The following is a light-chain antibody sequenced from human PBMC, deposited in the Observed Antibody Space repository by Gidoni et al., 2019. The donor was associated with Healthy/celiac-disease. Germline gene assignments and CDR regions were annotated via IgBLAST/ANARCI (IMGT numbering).Light chain of an antibody. J-gene: IGKJ5*01. Sequence: EIALTQSPATLSLSPGERATLSCRASQSVSSYLAWYQQKPGQAPRLLIYDASNRATGIPARFNGSGSGTDFTLTISSLEPEDFAVYYCQQRSNWPITFGQGTRLEIK. CDR2: DAS. CDR1: QSVSSY. V-gene: IGKV3-11*01. CDR3: QQRSNWPIT.